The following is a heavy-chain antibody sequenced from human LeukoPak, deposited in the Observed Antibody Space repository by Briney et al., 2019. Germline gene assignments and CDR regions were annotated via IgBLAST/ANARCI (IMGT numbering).Heavy chain of an antibody. D-gene: IGHD3-3*01. CDR3: ARAAPYYDFWSGYYTSYGSGSYYFDY. V-gene: IGHV4-38-2*01. J-gene: IGHJ4*02. CDR2: IYHSGST. Sequence: SETLSLTCAVPGYSISSGYYWGWIRQPPGEGMEWIGSIYHSGSTYYTPSLKSRVTISVDTSKNQCSLKLSSVTAADTAVYYCARAAPYYDFWSGYYTSYGSGSYYFDYWGQGTLVTVSS. CDR1: GYSISSGYY.